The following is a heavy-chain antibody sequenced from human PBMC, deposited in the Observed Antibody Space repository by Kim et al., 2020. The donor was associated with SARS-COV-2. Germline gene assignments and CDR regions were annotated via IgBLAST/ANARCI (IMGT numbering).Heavy chain of an antibody. D-gene: IGHD4-4*01. Sequence: RFTISRDNAKNSLYLQMNSLRDEDTAVYYCARDRAVTSLEFYYYYGMDVWGQGTTVTVSS. V-gene: IGHV3-48*02. CDR3: ARDRAVTSLEFYYYYGMDV. J-gene: IGHJ6*02.